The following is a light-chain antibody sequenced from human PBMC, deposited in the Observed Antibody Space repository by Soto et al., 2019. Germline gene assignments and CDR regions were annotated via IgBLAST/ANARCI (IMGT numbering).Light chain of an antibody. CDR2: GNS. V-gene: IGLV1-40*01. Sequence: QSARKRAASVTGAPREGGPISYNGSSSNIGAGYDVHWYQQLPGTAPKLLIYGNSNRPSGVPDRFSGSKSGTSASLAITGLQAEDEADYYCQSYDSSLSGYVFGTGTKVTVL. CDR1: SSNIGAGYD. CDR3: QSYDSSLSGYV. J-gene: IGLJ1*01.